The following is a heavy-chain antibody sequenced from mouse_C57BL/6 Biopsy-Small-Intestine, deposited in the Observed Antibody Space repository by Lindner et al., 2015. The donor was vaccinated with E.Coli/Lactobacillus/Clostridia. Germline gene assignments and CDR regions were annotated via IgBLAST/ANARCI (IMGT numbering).Heavy chain of an antibody. CDR1: GYAFSSSW. V-gene: IGHV1-82*01. CDR3: VRGSRLDY. J-gene: IGHJ2*01. Sequence: VQLQESGPELVKPGASVKISCKASGYAFSSSWMNWVKQRPGKGLEWIGRIYPGDGDTNYNGKFKDKASLTADKSSSTAYMQLSSLTSEDSAVYFCVRGSRLDYWGQGTTLTV. CDR2: IYPGDGDT.